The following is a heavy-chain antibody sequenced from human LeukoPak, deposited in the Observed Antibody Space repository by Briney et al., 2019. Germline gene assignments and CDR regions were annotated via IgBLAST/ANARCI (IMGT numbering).Heavy chain of an antibody. D-gene: IGHD3-3*01. CDR2: ISSSGSTI. CDR1: GFTFSDYY. CDR3: ARDREGGDFWSGYTFDY. Sequence: GGSLRLSCAASGFTFSDYYMSWIRQAPGKGLEWVSYISSSGSTIYYADSVKGRFTISRDNAKNSLYLQMHSLRAEDTAVYYCARDREGGDFWSGYTFDYWGQGTLVTVSS. V-gene: IGHV3-11*01. J-gene: IGHJ4*02.